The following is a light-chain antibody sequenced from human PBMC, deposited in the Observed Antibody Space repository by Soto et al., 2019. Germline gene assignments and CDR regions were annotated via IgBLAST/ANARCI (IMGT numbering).Light chain of an antibody. CDR2: EDT. V-gene: IGLV2-14*02. CDR1: SSDVGNYNL. CDR3: SLYTSTSTFV. J-gene: IGLJ1*01. Sequence: QSVLTQPASVSGSAGQSITISCTGTSSDVGNYNLVSWYLHHPGKAPKLLIYEDTKRPSGVSNRFSGSRSGNTASLTVSGLQTEDEADYYCSLYTSTSTFVFGPGTKVTVL.